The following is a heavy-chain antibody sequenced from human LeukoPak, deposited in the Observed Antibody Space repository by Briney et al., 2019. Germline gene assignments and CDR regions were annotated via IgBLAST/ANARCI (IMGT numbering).Heavy chain of an antibody. D-gene: IGHD3-9*01. J-gene: IGHJ4*02. CDR3: ARGNDILTGYAYIGVDY. CDR2: INPNSGDT. V-gene: IGHV1-2*02. Sequence: GASVKVSCKASGYTFTGYYMHWVRQAPGQGLEWMGWINPNSGDTNYAQKFQGRVTMTRDTSISTAYMELSRLRSDDTAVYYCARGNDILTGYAYIGVDYWGQGTLVTVSS. CDR1: GYTFTGYY.